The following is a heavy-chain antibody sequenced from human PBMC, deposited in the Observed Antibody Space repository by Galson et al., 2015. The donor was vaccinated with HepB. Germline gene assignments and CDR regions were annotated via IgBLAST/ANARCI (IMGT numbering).Heavy chain of an antibody. V-gene: IGHV3-53*01. Sequence: SLRLSCAASGFTVSSNYMSWVRQAPGKGLEWVSVIYSGGSTYYADSVKGRFTISRDNSKNTLYLQMNSLRAEDTAVYYCARDRGARETTVGGWFDPWGQGTLVTVSS. J-gene: IGHJ5*02. CDR1: GFTVSSNY. CDR2: IYSGGST. CDR3: ARDRGARETTVGGWFDP. D-gene: IGHD4-11*01.